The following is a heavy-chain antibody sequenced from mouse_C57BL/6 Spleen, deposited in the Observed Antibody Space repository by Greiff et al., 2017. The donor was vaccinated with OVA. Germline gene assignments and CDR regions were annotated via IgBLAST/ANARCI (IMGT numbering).Heavy chain of an antibody. V-gene: IGHV1-82*01. J-gene: IGHJ4*01. D-gene: IGHD3-2*02. CDR1: GYAFSSSW. Sequence: QVQLQQSGPELVKPGASVKISCKASGYAFSSSWLNWVKQRPGKGLEWIGRIYPGDGDTNYTGKFKGQATLTVDKSSSTAYMHLSRLTSEDSAVSLCARSEGIVSSSGYGYAMDYWGQGTSVTVSS. CDR3: ARSEGIVSSSGYGYAMDY. CDR2: IYPGDGDT.